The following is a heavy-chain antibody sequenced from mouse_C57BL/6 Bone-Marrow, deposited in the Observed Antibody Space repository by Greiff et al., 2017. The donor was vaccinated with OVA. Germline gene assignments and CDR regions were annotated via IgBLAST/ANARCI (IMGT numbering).Heavy chain of an antibody. V-gene: IGHV8-8*01. CDR1: GFSLSTFGMG. Sequence: QVTLKESGPGILQPSQTLSLTCSFSGFSLSTFGMGVGWIRQPSGKGLEWLAHIWWDDDKYYNPALKSRLTISKDTSKNQVFLKIANVDTADTATYYCVRIEYNSSSRYAMGYWGQGTSVTVSS. CDR2: IWWDDDK. J-gene: IGHJ4*01. CDR3: VRIEYNSSSRYAMGY. D-gene: IGHD1-1*01.